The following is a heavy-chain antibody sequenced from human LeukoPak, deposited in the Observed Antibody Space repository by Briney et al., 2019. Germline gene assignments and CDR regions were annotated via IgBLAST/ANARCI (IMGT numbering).Heavy chain of an antibody. V-gene: IGHV4-34*01. D-gene: IGHD1-26*01. CDR3: ARTLGATPGDFDP. CDR1: GGSFSGYY. Sequence: PSETLSLTCAVYGGSFSGYYWSWIRQPPGKGLEWIGEINHSGSTNYNPSLKSRVTISVDTSKNQFSLELSSVTAADTAVYYCARTLGATPGDFDPWGQGTLVTVSS. J-gene: IGHJ5*02. CDR2: INHSGST.